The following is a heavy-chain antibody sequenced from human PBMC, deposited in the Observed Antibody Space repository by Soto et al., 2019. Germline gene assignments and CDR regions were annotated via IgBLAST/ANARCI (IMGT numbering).Heavy chain of an antibody. CDR2: IYYSGNS. D-gene: IGHD2-2*02. CDR3: GSSDIAVVTADVPDY. Sequence: SETLSLTCTVSGGYISSSSHYWGWIRQPPGKGLEWIGNIYYSGNSYYNPSLKGRVTISVDTPKNQFSLKLSSVTAADTAVYYCGSSDIAVVTADVPDYWGQGTLVTVSS. V-gene: IGHV4-39*01. J-gene: IGHJ4*02. CDR1: GGYISSSSHY.